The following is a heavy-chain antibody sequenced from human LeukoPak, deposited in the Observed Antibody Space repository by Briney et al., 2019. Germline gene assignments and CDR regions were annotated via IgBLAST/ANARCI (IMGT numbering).Heavy chain of an antibody. V-gene: IGHV4-59*01. CDR3: ARGGLLWFGHFDY. CDR2: IYYSGST. J-gene: IGHJ4*02. CDR1: GGSINSYY. D-gene: IGHD3-10*01. Sequence: SETLSLTCTVSGGSINSYYGSWIRQPPGKGLEWIGYIYYSGSTNYNPSLKSRVTISVDTSKNQFSLKLSSVTAADTAVYYCARGGLLWFGHFDYWGQGTLVTVSS.